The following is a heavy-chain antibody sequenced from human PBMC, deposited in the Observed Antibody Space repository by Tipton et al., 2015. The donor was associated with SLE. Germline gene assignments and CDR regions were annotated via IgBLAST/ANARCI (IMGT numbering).Heavy chain of an antibody. CDR1: GYSISSGHY. J-gene: IGHJ4*02. Sequence: LRLSCTVSGYSISSGHYWSWIRQPPGKGLEWIGYIYYSGSTNYNPSLKSRVTISVDTSKNQFSLKLSSVTAADTAVYYCARGGGWGFDYWGQGTLVTVSS. V-gene: IGHV4-61*01. CDR2: IYYSGST. CDR3: ARGGGWGFDY. D-gene: IGHD3-16*01.